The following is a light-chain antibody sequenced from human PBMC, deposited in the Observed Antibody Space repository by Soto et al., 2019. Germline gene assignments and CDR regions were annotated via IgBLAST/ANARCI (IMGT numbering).Light chain of an antibody. CDR3: QQYGSSPYT. CDR2: GAS. J-gene: IGKJ2*01. CDR1: QSVSSSY. V-gene: IGKV3-20*01. Sequence: EIVLTQSPGTLSLSPGERATLSCRASQSVSSSYLAWYQQKPGQAPRLLIYGASSRATGIPYRLSGSGSGTDFTLTISRLEPEDFAVYYCQQYGSSPYTFGQGTKLEIK.